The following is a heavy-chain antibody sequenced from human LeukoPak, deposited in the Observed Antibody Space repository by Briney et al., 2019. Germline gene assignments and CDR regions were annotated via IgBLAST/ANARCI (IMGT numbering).Heavy chain of an antibody. V-gene: IGHV4-59*01. J-gene: IGHJ5*02. CDR1: GGSISSYY. Sequence: PSQTLSRTCTVSGGSISSYYWSWIRQPPGKGLEWIGYIYYSGSTNYNPSLKSRVTISVDTSKNQLSLKLSSVTAADTAVYYCARGALRGPFDPWGQGTLVTVSS. CDR3: ARGALRGPFDP. CDR2: IYYSGST.